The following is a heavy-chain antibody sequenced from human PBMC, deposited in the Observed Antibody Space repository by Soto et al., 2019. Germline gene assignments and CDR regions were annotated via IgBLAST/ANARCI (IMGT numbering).Heavy chain of an antibody. Sequence: EVQLLESGGGLVQPGGSLRLSCAASGFTFSNYVVTWVRQAPGKGLEWVSTISGSGGSTYYADSVKGRFTISRDNSKNTLYLQMNSLRAEDTAVYYCAQDQGSSWYEIDYWGQGTLVTVSS. J-gene: IGHJ4*02. CDR2: ISGSGGST. CDR3: AQDQGSSWYEIDY. CDR1: GFTFSNYV. D-gene: IGHD6-13*01. V-gene: IGHV3-23*01.